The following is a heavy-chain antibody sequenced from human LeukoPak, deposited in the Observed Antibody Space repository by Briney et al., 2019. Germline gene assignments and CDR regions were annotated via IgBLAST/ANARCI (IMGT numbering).Heavy chain of an antibody. Sequence: GGSLRLSCAASGFTFTNYWMTWVRQAPWKGLEWVANVNEDGGGRYYVDSVKGRFTISRDNAKNSVHLQMNSLRAEDTAVYYCATRHCSIAACRASSYKCMDDWGKGTTVTVSS. CDR1: GFTFTNYW. CDR2: VNEDGGGR. D-gene: IGHD2-2*01. CDR3: ATRHCSIAACRASSYKCMDD. J-gene: IGHJ6*04. V-gene: IGHV3-7*01.